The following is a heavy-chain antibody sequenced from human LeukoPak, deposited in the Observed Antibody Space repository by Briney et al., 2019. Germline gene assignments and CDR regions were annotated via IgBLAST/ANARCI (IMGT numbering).Heavy chain of an antibody. J-gene: IGHJ3*02. CDR2: IYYSGST. CDR3: ARWQYYDSSGYLVRAFDI. CDR1: GVSISSSYSY. Sequence: SETLSLTCTVSGVSISSSYSYWGWIRQPPGMGLEWIGYIYYSGSTNYNPSLKSRVTISVDTSKNQFSLKLSSVTAADTAVYYCARWQYYDSSGYLVRAFDIWGQGTMVTVSS. D-gene: IGHD3-22*01. V-gene: IGHV4-61*05.